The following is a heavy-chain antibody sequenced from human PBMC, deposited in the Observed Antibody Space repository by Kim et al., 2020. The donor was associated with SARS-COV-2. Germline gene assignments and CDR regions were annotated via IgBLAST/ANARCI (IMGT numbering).Heavy chain of an antibody. V-gene: IGHV3-33*01. J-gene: IGHJ4*02. Sequence: GGSLRLSCAASGFTFSSYGMHWVRQAPGKGLEWVAVIWYDGSNKYYADSVKGRFTISRDNSKNTLYLQMNSLRAEDTAVYYCAREDTMVRGLNGFDYWGQGTLVTVSS. CDR1: GFTFSSYG. CDR3: AREDTMVRGLNGFDY. CDR2: IWYDGSNK. D-gene: IGHD3-10*01.